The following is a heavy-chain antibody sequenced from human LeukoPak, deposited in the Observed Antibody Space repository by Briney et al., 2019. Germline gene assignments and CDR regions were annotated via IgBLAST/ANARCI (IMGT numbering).Heavy chain of an antibody. V-gene: IGHV4-61*08. CDR2: IYYSGST. CDR3: ASTGYSSGWYEN. Sequence: PSQTLSLTCAVSGGSISSGGYYWSWIRQPPGKGLEWIGYIYYSGSTNYNPSLKSRVTISVDTSKNQFSLKLSSVTAADTAVYYCASTGYSSGWYENWGQGTLVTVSS. CDR1: GGSISSGGYY. J-gene: IGHJ4*02. D-gene: IGHD6-19*01.